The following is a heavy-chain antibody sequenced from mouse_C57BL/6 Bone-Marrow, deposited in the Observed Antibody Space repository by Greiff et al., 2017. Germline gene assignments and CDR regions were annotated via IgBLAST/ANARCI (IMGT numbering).Heavy chain of an antibody. D-gene: IGHD1-1*01. CDR1: GYAFTNYL. CDR2: INPGSGGT. J-gene: IGHJ4*01. V-gene: IGHV1-54*01. CDR3: VIYYYGLFYAMDY. Sequence: VQLQQSGAELVRPGTSVKVSCKASGYAFTNYLIEWVKQRPGQGLEWIGVINPGSGGTNYNEKFKGKATLTADKSSSTAYMQLSSLTSEDSAVYFCVIYYYGLFYAMDYWGQGTSVTVSS.